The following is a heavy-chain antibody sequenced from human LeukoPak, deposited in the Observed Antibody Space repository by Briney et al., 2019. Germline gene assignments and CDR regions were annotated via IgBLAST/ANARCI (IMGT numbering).Heavy chain of an antibody. V-gene: IGHV4-39*01. CDR1: GGSISSSSYH. CDR3: ASTLYRGGSYYTFDY. D-gene: IGHD1-26*01. J-gene: IGHJ4*02. CDR2: IYYSGST. Sequence: PSETLSLTCTVSGGSISSSSYHWGWIRQPPGKGLEWIGSIYYSGSTYYNPSLKSRVTISVDTSKNQFSLKLSSVTAADTAVYYCASTLYRGGSYYTFDYWGQGTLVTVSS.